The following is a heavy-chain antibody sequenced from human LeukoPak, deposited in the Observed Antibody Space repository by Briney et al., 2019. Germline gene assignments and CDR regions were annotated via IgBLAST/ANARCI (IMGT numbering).Heavy chain of an antibody. CDR2: IYDSGIT. CDR3: AREGSGWYALGY. J-gene: IGHJ4*02. Sequence: SETLSLTCTVSGGSISGYYWSWIRQPPGKGLEYIGYIYDSGITNYNPTLKSRVTISSDTSKNQFSLKVTSVTAADTAVYYCAREGSGWYALGYWGQGTLVTVSS. CDR1: GGSISGYY. D-gene: IGHD6-19*01. V-gene: IGHV4-59*01.